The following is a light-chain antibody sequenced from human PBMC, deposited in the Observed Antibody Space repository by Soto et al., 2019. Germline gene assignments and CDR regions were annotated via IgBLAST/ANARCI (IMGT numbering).Light chain of an antibody. CDR1: QSVSSN. CDR2: GAS. Sequence: DIVMTQSPATLSVSPGERATLSCRASQSVSSNLAWYQQKPGQAPKLLIYGASTRATGIPARFSGSGSGTEFTLTISSLQSEDFAVYYCQQYNNWPSWTVGQGTNVESK. J-gene: IGKJ1*01. CDR3: QQYNNWPSWT. V-gene: IGKV3-15*01.